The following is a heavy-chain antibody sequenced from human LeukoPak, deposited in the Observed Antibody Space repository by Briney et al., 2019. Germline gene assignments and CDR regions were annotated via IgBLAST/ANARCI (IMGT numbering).Heavy chain of an antibody. J-gene: IGHJ6*02. CDR2: INHSGST. CDR1: GGSFSGYY. CDR3: ARGPPIVATIHYYYYGMDV. D-gene: IGHD5-12*01. V-gene: IGHV4-34*01. Sequence: SETLSLTCAVYGGSFSGYYWSWIRQPPGKGLEWIGEINHSGSTNYNPSLKSRVTISVDTSKNQFSLKLNSVTAADTAVYYCARGPPIVATIHYYYYGMDVWGQGTTVTVSS.